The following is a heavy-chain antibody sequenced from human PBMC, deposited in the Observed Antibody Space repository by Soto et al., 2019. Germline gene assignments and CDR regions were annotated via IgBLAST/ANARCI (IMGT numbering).Heavy chain of an antibody. Sequence: QVQLVQSGAEVKKPASSVKVSCQASGGGFNNYAISWVRQAPGQGLEWMGGIIPMFGTPTYAEKFRGRVTITADVSTKTAFMELSNRSSEDSAIYYCARDQTRGGVVPQDYGMAVWGQGTTVIVSS. D-gene: IGHD3-3*01. CDR3: ARDQTRGGVVPQDYGMAV. CDR1: GGGFNNYA. J-gene: IGHJ6*02. V-gene: IGHV1-69*01. CDR2: IIPMFGTP.